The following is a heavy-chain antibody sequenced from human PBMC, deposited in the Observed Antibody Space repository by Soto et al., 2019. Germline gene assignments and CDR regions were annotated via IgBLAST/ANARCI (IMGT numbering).Heavy chain of an antibody. J-gene: IGHJ6*02. CDR1: GYTFTSYG. CDR2: ISAYNGNT. V-gene: IGHV1-18*01. Sequence: ASVKVSCKASGYTFTSYGISWVRQAPGQGLEWMGWISAYNGNTNYAQKLQGRVTMTTDTSTSTAYMELRSLRSDDTAVYYCARREGGTTHRAYYYYGMDVWGQGTTVTVSS. CDR3: ARREGGTTHRAYYYYGMDV. D-gene: IGHD2-15*01.